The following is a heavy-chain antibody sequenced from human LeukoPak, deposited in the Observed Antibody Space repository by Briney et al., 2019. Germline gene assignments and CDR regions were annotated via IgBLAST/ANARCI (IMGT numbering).Heavy chain of an antibody. V-gene: IGHV4-31*03. D-gene: IGHD4-17*01. CDR1: GGSISSGGYY. J-gene: IGHJ2*01. CDR3: ARAYGDYYWCFDL. Sequence: PSQTLSLTCTVSGGSISSGGYYWSWLRQHPGKGLEWIGYIYYSGSTYYNPSLKSRVTISVDTSKNQFSLKLSSVTAADTAVYYCARAYGDYYWCFDLWGRGTLVTVSS. CDR2: IYYSGST.